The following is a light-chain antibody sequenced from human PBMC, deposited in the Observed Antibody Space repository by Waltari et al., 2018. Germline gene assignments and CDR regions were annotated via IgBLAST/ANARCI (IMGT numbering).Light chain of an antibody. CDR1: KLGQKS. Sequence: SYDLTQPPSVSVSPGQTASITCSGQKLGQKSACWSLQRPGQSPVLIIYQSSRLPSGIPGRFSGSNAGNTATLTISGTQAMDEADYHCQAGDSKTGYVFGTGTRVTVL. V-gene: IGLV3-1*01. J-gene: IGLJ1*01. CDR2: QSS. CDR3: QAGDSKTGYV.